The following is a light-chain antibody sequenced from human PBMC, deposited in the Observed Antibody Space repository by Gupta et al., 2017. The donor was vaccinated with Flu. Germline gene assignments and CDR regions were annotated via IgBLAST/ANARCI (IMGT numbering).Light chain of an antibody. CDR3: QSTDSSGSWV. CDR2: KDT. CDR1: ALTKQL. V-gene: IGLV3-25*03. J-gene: IGLJ3*02. Sequence: SYELTQPPSVSVSPGQTARITCSGDALTKQLAYWYQQQPGQAPVMVIYKDTERPSEIPERFSGSSSGTTVTLTLSGVQAEDEADYYRQSTDSSGSWVFGGRTKLTVL.